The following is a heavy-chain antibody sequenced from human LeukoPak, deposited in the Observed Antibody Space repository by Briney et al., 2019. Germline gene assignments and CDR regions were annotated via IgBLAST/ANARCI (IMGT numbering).Heavy chain of an antibody. CDR2: IKDDGSEK. D-gene: IGHD3-3*01. V-gene: IGHV3-7*03. J-gene: IGHJ5*02. Sequence: GGSLRLSCAASGFTFSSYWMSWVRQAPGKGLEWVANIKDDGSEKYYVDSVKGRFTISRDDAKNSLYLQMNSLRAEDTAVYYCAKDRTISGYTPLSWGQGTLVTVSS. CDR3: AKDRTISGYTPLS. CDR1: GFTFSSYW.